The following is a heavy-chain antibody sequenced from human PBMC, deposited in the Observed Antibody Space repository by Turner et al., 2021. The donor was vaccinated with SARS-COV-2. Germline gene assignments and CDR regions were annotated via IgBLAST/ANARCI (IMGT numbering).Heavy chain of an antibody. CDR2: FDPEYGET. D-gene: IGHD5-12*01. Sequence: QVQLVQSGAEVKKPGASVKVSCKVSGYTLTELSMHWVRQAPGKGLEWMGGFDPEYGETIYAQKFQGRVTMTEDTSADTSYMELSSPRSEDTAVYYCATCRDGYNWGAFHIWGQGTMVTVSS. CDR3: ATCRDGYNWGAFHI. J-gene: IGHJ3*02. V-gene: IGHV1-24*01. CDR1: GYTLTELS.